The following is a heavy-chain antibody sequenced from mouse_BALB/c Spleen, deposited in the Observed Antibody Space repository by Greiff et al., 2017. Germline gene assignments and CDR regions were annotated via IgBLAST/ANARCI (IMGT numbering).Heavy chain of an antibody. CDR1: GFTFSSFG. CDR3: ARKGHYYGSSSWYFDV. D-gene: IGHD1-1*01. V-gene: IGHV5-17*02. Sequence: DVKLVESGGGLVQPGGSRKLSCAASGFTFSSFGMHWVRQAPEKGLEWVAYISSGSSTIYYADTVKGRFTISRDNPKNTLFLQMTSLRSEDTAMYYCARKGHYYGSSSWYFDVWGAGTTVTVSS. CDR2: ISSGSSTI. J-gene: IGHJ1*01.